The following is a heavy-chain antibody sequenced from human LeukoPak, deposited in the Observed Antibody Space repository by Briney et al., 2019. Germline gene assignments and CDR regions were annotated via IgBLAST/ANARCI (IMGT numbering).Heavy chain of an antibody. J-gene: IGHJ6*02. Sequence: GRSLRLSCAVSGFTFDDYVMHWVRQAPGKGLELVSGISWNSVTKGYADSVKGRFTISRDNAKNSLYLQMNSLRAEDTALYYCAKDSHPRIYYYGLDVWGQGTTVTVSS. V-gene: IGHV3-9*01. CDR2: ISWNSVTK. CDR1: GFTFDDYV. CDR3: AKDSHPRIYYYGLDV.